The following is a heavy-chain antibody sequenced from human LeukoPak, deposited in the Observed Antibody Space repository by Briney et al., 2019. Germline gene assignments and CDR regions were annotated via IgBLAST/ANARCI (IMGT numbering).Heavy chain of an antibody. CDR2: ISGSGDST. D-gene: IGHD6-19*01. V-gene: IGHV3-23*01. Sequence: GGSLRLSCASSGFTFSSYAMSWVREAPGKGLEGVSAISGSGDSTYYADSVKGRFTISRDNSKNTLYLQMNSLRAEDTAVYYCAKVGIAVAGKVLYYFDYWGQGTLVTVSS. CDR3: AKVGIAVAGKVLYYFDY. CDR1: GFTFSSYA. J-gene: IGHJ4*02.